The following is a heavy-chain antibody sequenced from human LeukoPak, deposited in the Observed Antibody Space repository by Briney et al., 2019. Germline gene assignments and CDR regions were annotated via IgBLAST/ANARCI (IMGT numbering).Heavy chain of an antibody. CDR1: GFTFSSYA. Sequence: QPGGSLRLSCAASGFTFSSYAMHWVRQAPGKGLEWVAVISYDGSNKYYADSVKGRFTISRDNSKNTLYLQMNSLRAEDTAVYYCARDSGLWEDIVATILLDYWGQGTLVTVSS. V-gene: IGHV3-30-3*01. J-gene: IGHJ4*02. CDR2: ISYDGSNK. D-gene: IGHD5-12*01. CDR3: ARDSGLWEDIVATILLDY.